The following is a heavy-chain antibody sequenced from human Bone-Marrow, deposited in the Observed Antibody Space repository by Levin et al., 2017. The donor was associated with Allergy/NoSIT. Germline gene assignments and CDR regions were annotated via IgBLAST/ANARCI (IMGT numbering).Heavy chain of an antibody. CDR2: MNPNSGNT. D-gene: IGHD1-7*01. J-gene: IGHJ6*02. V-gene: IGHV1-8*01. Sequence: ASVKVSCKASGYTFINYDIIWVRQATGQGFEWMAWMNPNSGNTGYSQKFQGRLTVTRNTSISTGYMELSSLTSEDTAVYFCARGGFSGWHGTNNYYGLDVWGLGTTVTVSS. CDR3: ARGGFSGWHGTNNYYGLDV. CDR1: GYTFINYD.